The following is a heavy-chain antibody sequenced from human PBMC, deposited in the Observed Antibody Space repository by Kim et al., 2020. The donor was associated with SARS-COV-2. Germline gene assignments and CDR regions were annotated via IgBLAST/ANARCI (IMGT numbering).Heavy chain of an antibody. D-gene: IGHD6-13*01. CDR3: AKDTIAAALFDY. Sequence: GVSLRLSCAASGFTFDDYAIHWVRQAPGKGLECVSGISWNSGSIGYADSVKSRFTISRDNAKNSLYLQMNSQIAEDMALYYCAKDTIAAALFDYWGQGTLLTFSS. CDR2: ISWNSGSI. V-gene: IGHV3-9*03. J-gene: IGHJ4*02. CDR1: GFTFDDYA.